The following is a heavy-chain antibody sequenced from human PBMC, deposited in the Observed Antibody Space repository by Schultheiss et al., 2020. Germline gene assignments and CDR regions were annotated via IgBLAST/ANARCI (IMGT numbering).Heavy chain of an antibody. V-gene: IGHV3-33*01. CDR1: GFTFSSYG. Sequence: GGSLRLSCAASGFTFSSYGMHWVRQAPGKGLEWVAVIWYDGSNKYYADSVKGRFTISRDNSKNTLYLQMNSLRAEDTAVYYCARDKGSGYYGSGALMGYWGQGTLVTVSS. CDR3: ARDKGSGYYGSGALMGY. J-gene: IGHJ4*02. CDR2: IWYDGSNK. D-gene: IGHD3-10*01.